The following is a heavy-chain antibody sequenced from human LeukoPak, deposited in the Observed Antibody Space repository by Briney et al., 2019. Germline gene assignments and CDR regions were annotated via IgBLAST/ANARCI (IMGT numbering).Heavy chain of an antibody. CDR2: ISRGSSTI. CDR3: AKDPYRASSGLVDY. J-gene: IGHJ4*02. V-gene: IGHV3-48*01. Sequence: PGGSLRISCAASGFTFSSYSMNWVPQAPGKGLEWVSYISRGSSTIYYTDSVKGRFTISRDNAKNSLYLQMNSLRAEDTAVYYCAKDPYRASSGLVDYWGQGTLVTVSS. D-gene: IGHD5-12*01. CDR1: GFTFSSYS.